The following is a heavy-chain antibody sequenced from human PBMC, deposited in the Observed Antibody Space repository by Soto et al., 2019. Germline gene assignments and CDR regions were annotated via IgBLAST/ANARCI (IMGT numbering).Heavy chain of an antibody. J-gene: IGHJ5*02. V-gene: IGHV3-11*01. CDR2: ISSSGSTI. D-gene: IGHD3-3*01. CDR3: APSRKYYDFWSGPPNWFDP. CDR1: GFTCSDYY. Sequence: RGSVKRYCAYSGFTCSDYYMSWIRQAPGKGLEWVSYISSSGSTIYYADSVKGRFTISRDNAKNSLYLQMNSLRAEDTAVYYCAPSRKYYDFWSGPPNWFDPWGQGTLVTVSS.